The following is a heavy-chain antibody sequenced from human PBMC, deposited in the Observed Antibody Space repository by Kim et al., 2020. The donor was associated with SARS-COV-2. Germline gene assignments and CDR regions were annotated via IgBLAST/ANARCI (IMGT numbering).Heavy chain of an antibody. V-gene: IGHV3-30*04. CDR3: ARLNSGSYTENDFENDLDY. CDR1: GFIFYKYA. J-gene: IGHJ4*02. D-gene: IGHD1-26*01. Sequence: GGSLRLSCAASGFIFYKYAMHWVRQAPGKGLEWVAVTSNDGSTEYYADSVKGRFTISRSNSRNTLYLQMNSLSAEDTAVYFCARLNSGSYTENDFENDLDYWGQGTRVAVSS. CDR2: TSNDGSTE.